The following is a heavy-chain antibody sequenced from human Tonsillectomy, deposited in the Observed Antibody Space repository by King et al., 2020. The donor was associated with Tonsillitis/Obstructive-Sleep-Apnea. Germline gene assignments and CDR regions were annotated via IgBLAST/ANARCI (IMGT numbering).Heavy chain of an antibody. J-gene: IGHJ6*03. CDR3: ARDLAEVDDYYYYIDV. CDR1: SSGRFY. V-gene: IGHV4-61*06. CDR2: VYYTGIT. Sequence: SSGRFYWGWIRQPPGKGLEWIGYVYYTGITYYSPSLNSRVTVSLDTSRNEFSLRLTSMTAADTAVYYCARDLAEVDDYYYYIDVWGKGTTVIVSS.